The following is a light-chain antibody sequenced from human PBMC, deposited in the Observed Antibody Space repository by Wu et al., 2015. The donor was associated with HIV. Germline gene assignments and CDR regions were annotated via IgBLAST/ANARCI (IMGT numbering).Light chain of an antibody. CDR2: GAS. CDR1: QSITNNY. V-gene: IGKV3-20*01. Sequence: EIVLRQSPGTLSLSPGERATFSCRASQSITNNYFAWFQQRPGQAPRLLIYGASSRATGIPDRFRGSGSGTDFTLTITRLEPEDFAVYYCQQYETSITFCQGTRLDIK. CDR3: QQYETSIT. J-gene: IGKJ5*01.